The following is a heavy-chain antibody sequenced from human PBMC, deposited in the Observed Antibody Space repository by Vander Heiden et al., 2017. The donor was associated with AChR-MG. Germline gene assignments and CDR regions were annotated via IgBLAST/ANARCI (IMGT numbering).Heavy chain of an antibody. Sequence: EVQLVASGGGVVQPGGSLSLPRPASGFLVADYALHWARQAPGKGLEGVSGISWNRGIIDYADSVKGRFTISRDNAKNSLHLQMNSLRAEDTALYYCAKDYGTTLHGVDYWGQGTLVTVSS. J-gene: IGHJ4*02. CDR3: AKDYGTTLHGVDY. V-gene: IGHV3-9*01. CDR1: GFLVADYA. D-gene: IGHD1-1*01. CDR2: ISWNRGII.